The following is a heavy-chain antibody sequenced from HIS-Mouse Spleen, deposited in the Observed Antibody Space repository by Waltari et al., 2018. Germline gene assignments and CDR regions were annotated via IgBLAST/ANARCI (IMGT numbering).Heavy chain of an antibody. Sequence: QLQLQESGPGLVKPSETLSLTCTVSVGSISSSSYYWGGLRQPPGKGLAWIGSIYYSGSTYYNPSLKSRVTISVDTSKNQFSLKLSSVTAADTAVYYCASVQNTYYFDYWGQGTLVTVSS. D-gene: IGHD1-1*01. CDR2: IYYSGST. CDR1: VGSISSSSYY. J-gene: IGHJ4*02. CDR3: ASVQNTYYFDY. V-gene: IGHV4-39*07.